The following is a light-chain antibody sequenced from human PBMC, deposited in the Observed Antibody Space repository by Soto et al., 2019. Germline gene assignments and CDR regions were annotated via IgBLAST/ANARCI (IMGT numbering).Light chain of an antibody. J-gene: IGKJ4*01. V-gene: IGKV3-11*01. Sequence: EIVLTQSPATLSWSPGERATLSCRTNQTVSNNLAWYQQKPGQAPRLLIFDASNRATGIPARFSGTGSGTGFTLTISSLEPEDFAVYYCQQRWSWPLTFGGGTRVEI. CDR2: DAS. CDR3: QQRWSWPLT. CDR1: QTVSNN.